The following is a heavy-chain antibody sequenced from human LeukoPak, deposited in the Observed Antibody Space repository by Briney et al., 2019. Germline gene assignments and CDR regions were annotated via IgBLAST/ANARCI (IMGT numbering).Heavy chain of an antibody. J-gene: IGHJ4*02. CDR2: IYYSGST. D-gene: IGHD3-22*01. CDR3: ARSNYYDRGYFDY. Sequence: SETLSLTCTVSGGSISSYYWSWIRQSPGKGLEWIGYIYYSGSTNYNPSLKSRVTISVDTSKNQFSLKLSSVTAADTAVYYCARSNYYDRGYFDYWGQGTLVTVSS. V-gene: IGHV4-59*01. CDR1: GGSISSYY.